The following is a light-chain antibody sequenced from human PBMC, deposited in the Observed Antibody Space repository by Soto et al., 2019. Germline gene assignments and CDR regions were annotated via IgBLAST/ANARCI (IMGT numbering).Light chain of an antibody. CDR1: SSNIGSNT. J-gene: IGLJ1*01. V-gene: IGLV1-44*01. CDR3: AAWDDSLPSYV. CDR2: SNN. Sequence: QSALTQPPSASGTPGQRVTISCSGSSSNIGSNTVNWYQQLPGTAPKLLIYSNNQRPSGVPDRFSGSKSGTSASLAISGLQSEDEADYYCAAWDDSLPSYVFGTGTKLTVL.